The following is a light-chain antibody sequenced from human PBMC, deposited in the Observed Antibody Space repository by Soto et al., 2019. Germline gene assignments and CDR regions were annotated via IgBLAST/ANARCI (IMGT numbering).Light chain of an antibody. CDR1: QSVSSNY. CDR2: RAS. CDR3: QQDAASPLT. Sequence: EIVLTQSSGTLSLSPGERVTLSCRASQSVSSNYLAWYQQKSGQAPRLLIYRASTRATGIPDRFSGSGSGTDFSLIISRLEPEDSAVYYCQQDAASPLTFGGGTKLEIK. J-gene: IGKJ4*01. V-gene: IGKV3-20*01.